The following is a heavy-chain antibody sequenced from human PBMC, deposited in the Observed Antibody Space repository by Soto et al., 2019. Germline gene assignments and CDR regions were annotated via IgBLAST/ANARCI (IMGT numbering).Heavy chain of an antibody. CDR1: GYSFTIYW. CDR3: ARXSGYSSSYYYYYYGMDV. J-gene: IGHJ6*02. V-gene: IGHV5-51*01. Sequence: GESLKISCKGSGYSFTIYWIGWVRQMPGKGLEWMGIIYPGDSDTRYSPSFQGQVTISADKSISTAYLQWSSLKASDTAMYYCARXSGYSSSYYYYYYGMDVWGQGTTVTVSS. CDR2: IYPGDSDT. D-gene: IGHD6-6*01.